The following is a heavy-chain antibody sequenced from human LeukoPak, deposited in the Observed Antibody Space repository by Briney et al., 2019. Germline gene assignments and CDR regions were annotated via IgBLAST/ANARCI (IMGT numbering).Heavy chain of an antibody. CDR2: IIPIFGTA. CDR3: ARGRDGYNYDAFDI. CDR1: GGTFSSYA. D-gene: IGHD5-24*01. V-gene: IGHV1-69*05. J-gene: IGHJ3*02. Sequence: GASVTVSCMASGGTFSSYAISWVRQAPGQGLEWLGGIIPIFGTANYAQKFQGRVTITTDESTSTAYMELSSLRSEDTAVYYCARGRDGYNYDAFDIWGQGTMVTVSS.